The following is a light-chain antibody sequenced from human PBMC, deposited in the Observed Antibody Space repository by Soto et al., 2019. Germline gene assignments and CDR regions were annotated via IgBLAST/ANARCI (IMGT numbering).Light chain of an antibody. CDR3: VAWDASLSGWV. Sequence: QSVLTQPPSASGTPGQTVSISCSGSSSNIGSNSVNWYQQVPGTAPKLIIYYNNQRPSGVAGRFSASQSGTSASLAISGLQSGDEADYYCVAWDASLSGWVFGGGTKVTVL. V-gene: IGLV1-44*01. CDR2: YNN. J-gene: IGLJ3*02. CDR1: SSNIGSNS.